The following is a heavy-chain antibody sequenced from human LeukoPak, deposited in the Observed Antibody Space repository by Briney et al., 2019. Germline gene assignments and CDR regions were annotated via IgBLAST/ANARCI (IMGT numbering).Heavy chain of an antibody. V-gene: IGHV4-59*01. CDR3: ARGYSSKGWYYYYYYMDV. CDR2: IYYSGST. Sequence: SETLSLTCTVSGGSISSYYWSWIRQPPGKGLEWIGYIYYSGSTNYNPSLKSRVTISVDTSKNQFSLKLSSVTAADTAVYYCARGYSSKGWYYYYYYMDVWGKGTTVTVSS. J-gene: IGHJ6*03. CDR1: GGSISSYY. D-gene: IGHD5-18*01.